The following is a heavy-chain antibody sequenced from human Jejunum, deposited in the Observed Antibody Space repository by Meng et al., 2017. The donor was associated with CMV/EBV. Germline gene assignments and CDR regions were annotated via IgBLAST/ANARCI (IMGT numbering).Heavy chain of an antibody. Sequence: QYPAPRLVNPPDTLSPPCPVSGGSTNKPYWSWIRQAPGKGLEWIGRIYTRDNTNYNPSFKSRVTMSIDPSKNQFSLNLDSVTAADTAVYYCARGPGESTGEGFDYWGQGTLVTVSS. CDR1: GGSTNKPY. V-gene: IGHV4-4*07. CDR3: ARGPGESTGEGFDY. D-gene: IGHD3-10*01. J-gene: IGHJ4*02. CDR2: IYTRDNT.